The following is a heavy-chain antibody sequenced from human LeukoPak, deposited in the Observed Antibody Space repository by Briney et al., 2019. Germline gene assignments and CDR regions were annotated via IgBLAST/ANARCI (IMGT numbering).Heavy chain of an antibody. CDR1: GFTFNRFY. J-gene: IGHJ4*02. V-gene: IGHV3-64D*06. CDR2: ISSNGATT. Sequence: GGSLRLSCSASGFTFNRFYLHWVRQAPGKGLEFVSHISSNGATTYYADSVKGRFTISRDNSENTLYLQMSSLRADDTAVYYCVKDRSIAAPNNDSFDSWGQGALVTVSS. D-gene: IGHD6-6*01. CDR3: VKDRSIAAPNNDSFDS.